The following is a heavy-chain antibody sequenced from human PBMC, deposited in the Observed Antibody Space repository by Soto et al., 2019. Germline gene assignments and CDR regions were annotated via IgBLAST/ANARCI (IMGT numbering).Heavy chain of an antibody. J-gene: IGHJ5*02. D-gene: IGHD3-3*01. CDR1: GGTISGYY. CDR2: IYSSGST. Sequence: SETLSLTCTVTGGTISGYYWTWIRQSAGGGLEWIGRIYSSGSTNYNPSLKSRVTISLDTSMNHFSLRLSSVTAADTAVYYCARGQRFSDWFDPWGQGTLVTVS. CDR3: ARGQRFSDWFDP. V-gene: IGHV4-4*07.